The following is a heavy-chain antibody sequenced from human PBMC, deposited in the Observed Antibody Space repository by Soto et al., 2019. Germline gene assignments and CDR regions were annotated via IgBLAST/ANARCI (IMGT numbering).Heavy chain of an antibody. J-gene: IGHJ4*02. V-gene: IGHV3-30*18. CDR2: ISYDGSNK. CDR3: AKDDLNIVVVPAGVY. CDR1: GFTFSSYG. D-gene: IGHD2-2*01. Sequence: GGSLRLSCAASGFTFSSYGMHWVRQATGKGLEWVAVISYDGSNKYYADSVKGRLTISRDNSKNTLYLQMNSLRAEDTAVYYCAKDDLNIVVVPAGVYWGQGTLVTVSS.